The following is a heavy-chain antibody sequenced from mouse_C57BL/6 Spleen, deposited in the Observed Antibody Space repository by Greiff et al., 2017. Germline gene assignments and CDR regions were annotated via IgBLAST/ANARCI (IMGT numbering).Heavy chain of an antibody. Sequence: QVQLQQPGAELVKPGASVKLSCKASGYTLTSYWMHWVKQRPGRGLEWIGRIDPNSGGTKYNEKFKSKATLTVDKPSSTAYMQLSSLTSEDSAVYYCARPKYGSSYPAWFAYWGQGTLVTVSA. CDR2: IDPNSGGT. CDR3: ARPKYGSSYPAWFAY. CDR1: GYTLTSYW. D-gene: IGHD1-1*01. V-gene: IGHV1-72*01. J-gene: IGHJ3*01.